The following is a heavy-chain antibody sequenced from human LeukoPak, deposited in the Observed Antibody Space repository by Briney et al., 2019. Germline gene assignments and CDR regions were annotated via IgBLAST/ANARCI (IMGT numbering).Heavy chain of an antibody. CDR2: IWYDGSNK. CDR3: ARDREMIDYGDYEGFDY. CDR1: GFTFSSYG. D-gene: IGHD4-17*01. Sequence: HTGGSLRLSCAASGFTFSSYGMHWVRQAPGKGLEWVAVIWYDGSNKYYADSVKGRFTISRDNSKNTLYLQMNSLRAEDTAVYYCARDREMIDYGDYEGFDYWGQGTLVTVSS. V-gene: IGHV3-33*01. J-gene: IGHJ4*02.